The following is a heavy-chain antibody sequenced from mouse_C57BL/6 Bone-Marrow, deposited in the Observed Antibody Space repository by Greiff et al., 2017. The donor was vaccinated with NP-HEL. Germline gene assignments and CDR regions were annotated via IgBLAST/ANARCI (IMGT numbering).Heavy chain of an antibody. V-gene: IGHV5-4*01. CDR1: GFTFSSYA. Sequence: EVQLVESGGGLVKPGGSLKLSCAASGFTFSSYAMSWVRQTPEKRLEWVATISDGGSYTYYPDNVKGRFTISRDNAKNNLYLQMSHLKSEDTAMYYCARANQAWFAYWGQGTLVTVSA. J-gene: IGHJ3*01. CDR3: ARANQAWFAY. CDR2: ISDGGSYT. D-gene: IGHD6-1*01.